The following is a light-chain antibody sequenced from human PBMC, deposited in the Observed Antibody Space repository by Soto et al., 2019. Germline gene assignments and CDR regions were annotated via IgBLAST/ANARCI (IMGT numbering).Light chain of an antibody. CDR3: LYPTGSRTL. CDR2: EVT. CDR1: SSDVGDYNY. V-gene: IGLV2-14*01. J-gene: IGLJ3*02. Sequence: QSALTQPASVSGSPGQSITISCTGASSDVGDYNYVSWYQEHPGQVPKLIIFEVTTRPSGVSDRFSGSRSGNTASLTISGLHAEEAADYCSLYPTGSRTLFGGGTKLTVL.